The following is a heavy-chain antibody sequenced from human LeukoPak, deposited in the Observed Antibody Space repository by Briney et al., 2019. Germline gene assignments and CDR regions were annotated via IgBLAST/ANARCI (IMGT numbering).Heavy chain of an antibody. J-gene: IGHJ5*02. D-gene: IGHD5-24*01. CDR2: IKQDGSEK. Sequence: GGSLRLSCAASGFTFSNYWMIWVRQAPGKGLEWVGNIKQDGSEKRYADSVRGRFSISRDNAQTSLYMQMNSLRAEDTAVYYCARASDPWLQLTWGQGTLVTVSS. CDR3: ARASDPWLQLT. V-gene: IGHV3-7*05. CDR1: GFTFSNYW.